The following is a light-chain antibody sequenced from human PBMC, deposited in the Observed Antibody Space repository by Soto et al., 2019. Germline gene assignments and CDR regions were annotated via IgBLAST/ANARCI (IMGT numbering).Light chain of an antibody. Sequence: DIQMTQSPSTLSASVGDRVTITCRASQSISSWLAWYQQKPGKAPKLLIYDASSLESGVLSRFSSSGYGTEFSLPTSSLQPADFAAYYCQQYNSNSSTFGQGTKVEIK. CDR1: QSISSW. J-gene: IGKJ1*01. CDR2: DAS. CDR3: QQYNSNSST. V-gene: IGKV1-5*01.